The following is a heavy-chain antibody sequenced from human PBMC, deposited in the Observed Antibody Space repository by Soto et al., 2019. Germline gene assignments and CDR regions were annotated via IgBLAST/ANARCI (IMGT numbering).Heavy chain of an antibody. CDR2: IVVGSGNT. CDR3: AAGSSSISEFDY. Sequence: AASVKVSCKASGFTFTSSAVQCVRQARGQRLEWIGWIVVGSGNTNYAQKFQERVTITRDMSTSTAYMELSSLRSEDTAVYYCAAGSSSISEFDYWGQGTLVTVSS. CDR1: GFTFTSSA. D-gene: IGHD6-6*01. J-gene: IGHJ4*02. V-gene: IGHV1-58*01.